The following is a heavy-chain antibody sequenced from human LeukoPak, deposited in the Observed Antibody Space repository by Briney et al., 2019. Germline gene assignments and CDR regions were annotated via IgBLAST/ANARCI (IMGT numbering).Heavy chain of an antibody. CDR3: ARGDHDSSGLFDI. V-gene: IGHV3-21*01. CDR2: ISSSSSYI. D-gene: IGHD3-22*01. CDR1: GFTFSSYA. J-gene: IGHJ3*02. Sequence: GGSLRLSCAASGFTFSSYAMSWVRQAPGKGLEWVSSISSSSSYIYYADSVKGRFTISRDNAKNSLYLQMNSLRAEDTAVYYCARGDHDSSGLFDIWGQGTMVTVSS.